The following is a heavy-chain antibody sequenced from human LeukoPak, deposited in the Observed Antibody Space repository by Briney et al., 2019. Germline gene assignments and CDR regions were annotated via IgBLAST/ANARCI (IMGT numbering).Heavy chain of an antibody. D-gene: IGHD3-10*01. V-gene: IGHV1-18*01. CDR3: ARVGPYTMVRGLYYFDY. CDR2: ISTHNGNT. CDR1: AYTFIKYG. Sequence: ASVEVSCKASAYTFIKYGISWVRQAPGQGLEWMGWISTHNGNTNYAQKLQGRVTMTTDTSTSTAYMELRSLRSDDTAVYYCARVGPYTMVRGLYYFDYWGQGTLVTVSS. J-gene: IGHJ4*02.